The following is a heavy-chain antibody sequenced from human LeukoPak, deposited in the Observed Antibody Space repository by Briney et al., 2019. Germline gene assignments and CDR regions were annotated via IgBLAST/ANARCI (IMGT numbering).Heavy chain of an antibody. D-gene: IGHD3-10*01. J-gene: IGHJ6*03. Sequence: PETLSLTCTVSGGSISSYYWSWIRQPAGKGLEWIGRIYTSGSTNYNPSLKSRVTMSVDTSKNQFSLKLSSVTAADTAVYYCATLWFGDYYYYYMDVWGKGTTVTVSS. CDR3: ATLWFGDYYYYYMDV. V-gene: IGHV4-4*07. CDR2: IYTSGST. CDR1: GGSISSYY.